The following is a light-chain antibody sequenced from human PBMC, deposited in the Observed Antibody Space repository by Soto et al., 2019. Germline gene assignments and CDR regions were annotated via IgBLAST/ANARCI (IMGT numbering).Light chain of an antibody. Sequence: EIVLTQSPGTFSLSPGERATLSCRASQSVSSSYLAWYQQKPGQAPRLLIYGASSRATGIPDGFSGSGSGTDFTLTISRLEPEDFAVYYCQQYGSSPLTFGGGTKVDIK. CDR1: QSVSSSY. CDR3: QQYGSSPLT. J-gene: IGKJ4*01. CDR2: GAS. V-gene: IGKV3-20*01.